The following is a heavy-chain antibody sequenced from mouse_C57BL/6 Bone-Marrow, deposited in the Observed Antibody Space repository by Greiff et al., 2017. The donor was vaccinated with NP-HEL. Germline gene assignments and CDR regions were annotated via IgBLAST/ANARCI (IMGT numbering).Heavy chain of an antibody. D-gene: IGHD2-4*01. Sequence: VQGVESGPGLVAPSQSLSITCTVSGFSLTSYGVHWVRQPPGKGLEWLVVIWSDGSTTYNSALKSRLSISKDNSKSQVFLKMNSLQTDDTAMDYCARQCDDYEGAYYFDYWGQGTTLTVSS. CDR2: IWSDGST. CDR3: ARQCDDYEGAYYFDY. CDR1: GFSLTSYG. V-gene: IGHV2-6-1*01. J-gene: IGHJ2*01.